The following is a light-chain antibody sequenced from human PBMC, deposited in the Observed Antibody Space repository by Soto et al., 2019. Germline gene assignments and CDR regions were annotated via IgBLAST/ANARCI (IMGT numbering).Light chain of an antibody. Sequence: ALTQSPRSLSLSPGQRAPVSCTPSQRIISTFLAWYQQKPGPAPRLLIYGASSRATGIPDRFSGSGSGTEFTLTISSLQSEDFAVYYCQQYNSWPPTFGQGTKVDI. J-gene: IGKJ1*01. V-gene: IGKV3-20*01. CDR3: QQYNSWPPT. CDR1: QRIISTF. CDR2: GAS.